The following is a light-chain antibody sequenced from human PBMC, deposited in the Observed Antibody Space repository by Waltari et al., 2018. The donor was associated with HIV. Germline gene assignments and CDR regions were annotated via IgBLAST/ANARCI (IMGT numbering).Light chain of an antibody. J-gene: IGKJ4*01. V-gene: IGKV1-12*01. Sequence: DTHMTQSPSSLSASVGDRVTITCRASQSIGAHLAWYQAKPGKAPKLLIYATSILQSGVSSRFVGGGSGTEFTLTISNLQADDSATYFCQQGDSLPFTFGGGTKVAI. CDR3: QQGDSLPFT. CDR1: QSIGAH. CDR2: ATS.